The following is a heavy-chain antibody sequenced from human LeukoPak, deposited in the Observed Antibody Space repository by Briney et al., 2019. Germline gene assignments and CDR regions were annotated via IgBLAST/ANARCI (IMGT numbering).Heavy chain of an antibody. CDR2: INPNSGGT. V-gene: IGHV1-2*02. J-gene: IGHJ3*02. CDR1: GYTFTAYY. Sequence: GASVKVSCKASGYTFTAYYMHWVRQAPGQGLEWMGWINPNSGGTNYAQKFQGRVTMTRDTSISTAYMELSRLRSDDTAVYYCARDYYDSSGFGAFDIWGQGTMVTVFS. CDR3: ARDYYDSSGFGAFDI. D-gene: IGHD3-22*01.